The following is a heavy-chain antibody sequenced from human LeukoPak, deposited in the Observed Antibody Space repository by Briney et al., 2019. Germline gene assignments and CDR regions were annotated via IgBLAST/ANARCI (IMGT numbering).Heavy chain of an antibody. J-gene: IGHJ6*02. CDR2: ISAYNGNT. V-gene: IGHV1-18*01. D-gene: IGHD6-19*01. CDR1: GYTFTSYG. Sequence: ASVKVSCKASGYTFTSYGISWVRRAPGQGLEWMGWISAYNGNTNYAQKLQGRVTMTTDTSTSTAYMELRSLRSDDTAVYYCARAIAVAGYYYYGMDVWGQGTTVTVSS. CDR3: ARAIAVAGYYYYGMDV.